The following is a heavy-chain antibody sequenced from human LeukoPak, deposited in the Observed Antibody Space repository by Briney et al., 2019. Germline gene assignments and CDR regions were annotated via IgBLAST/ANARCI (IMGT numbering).Heavy chain of an antibody. D-gene: IGHD5-24*01. Sequence: PSETLSLTCTVSGGSISSYYWSWIRQPAGKGLEWIGRIYTSGSTNYNPSLKSRVTMSVDTSKNQFSLKLSSVTAADTAVYYCARERRWLQSLVLDYWGQGTLVTVSS. J-gene: IGHJ4*02. CDR1: GGSISSYY. CDR3: ARERRWLQSLVLDY. V-gene: IGHV4-4*07. CDR2: IYTSGST.